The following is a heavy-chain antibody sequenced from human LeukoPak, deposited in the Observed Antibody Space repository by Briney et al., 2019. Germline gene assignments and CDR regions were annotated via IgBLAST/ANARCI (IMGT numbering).Heavy chain of an antibody. V-gene: IGHV3-73*01. CDR2: IRSKASSYAT. CDR1: GFTFSGSA. Sequence: PGGSLTLSCAASGFTFSGSAMHWVRQASGKGLEGVGRIRSKASSYATAYAASVKGRFTISRDDSKNTAYLQMNSLKTEDTAVYYCTSRNYYGSGSPNYYYYGMDVWGQGTTVTVSS. J-gene: IGHJ6*02. CDR3: TSRNYYGSGSPNYYYYGMDV. D-gene: IGHD3-10*01.